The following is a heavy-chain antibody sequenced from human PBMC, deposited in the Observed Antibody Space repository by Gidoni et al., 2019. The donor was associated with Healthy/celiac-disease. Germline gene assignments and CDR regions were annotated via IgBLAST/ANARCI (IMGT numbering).Heavy chain of an antibody. CDR2: IYYSGST. J-gene: IGHJ1*01. D-gene: IGHD3-3*01. Sequence: QLQLQESGPGLVTPSETLSLTCTVSGGSISSSSYYWGWIRQPPGKGLEWIGSIYYSGSTYYNPSLKSRVTISVDTSKNQFSLKLSSVTAADTAVYYCAKFESGYFQHWGQGTLVTVSS. V-gene: IGHV4-39*01. CDR3: AKFESGYFQH. CDR1: GGSISSSSYY.